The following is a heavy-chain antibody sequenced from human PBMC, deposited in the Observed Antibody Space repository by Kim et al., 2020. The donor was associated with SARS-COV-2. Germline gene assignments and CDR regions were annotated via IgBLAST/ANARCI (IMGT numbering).Heavy chain of an antibody. CDR1: GYTFTGYY. J-gene: IGHJ4*02. Sequence: ASVKVSCKASGYTFTGYYMHWVRQAPGQGLEWMGWINPNSGGTNYAQKFQGRVTMTRDTSISTAYMELSRLRSDDTAVYYCARAPRDVPPYSSSWYYYWGQGTLVTVSS. CDR3: ARAPRDVPPYSSSWYYY. D-gene: IGHD6-13*01. CDR2: INPNSGGT. V-gene: IGHV1-2*02.